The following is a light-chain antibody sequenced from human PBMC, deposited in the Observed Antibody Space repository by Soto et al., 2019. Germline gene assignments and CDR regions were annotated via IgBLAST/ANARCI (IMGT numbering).Light chain of an antibody. CDR2: DVN. CDR3: TSYASSSTHVV. CDR1: SSDIGGYDF. Sequence: QSALTQAASESGSPGQSITLSCTGTSSDIGGYDFVSWYQRYPGKAPKLIIYDVNNRPSGVSNRFSGSKSGNTASLTISGLQAEDEADYYCTSYASSSTHVVFGGGTKLTVL. V-gene: IGLV2-14*01. J-gene: IGLJ2*01.